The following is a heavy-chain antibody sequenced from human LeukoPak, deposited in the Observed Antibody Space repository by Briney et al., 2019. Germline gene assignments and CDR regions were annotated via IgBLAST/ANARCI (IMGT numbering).Heavy chain of an antibody. V-gene: IGHV3-74*03. J-gene: IGHJ4*02. CDR3: ARGNIVIVPDY. D-gene: IGHD2/OR15-2a*01. CDR2: ISFDGSTT. Sequence: PGGSLRLSCAASGFTFSRYWMHWVRQAPGKGLVWISRISFDGSTTSYAGSVKGRFTISRDNAKNTLYLQMDSPRAEDTAVYYCARGNIVIVPDYWGQGTLVTVSS. CDR1: GFTFSRYW.